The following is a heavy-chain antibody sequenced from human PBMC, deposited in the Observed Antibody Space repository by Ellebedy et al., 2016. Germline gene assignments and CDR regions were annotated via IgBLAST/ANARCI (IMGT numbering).Heavy chain of an antibody. CDR3: ARHQFLEWLDAFDI. Sequence: DWVRQAPGKGLEWIGSIYYGGTTYYNPSLEGRVTISVDTSKKQFSLKVNSVTASDTAIYYCARHQFLEWLDAFDIWGQGTMVTVSS. J-gene: IGHJ3*02. CDR2: IYYGGTT. D-gene: IGHD3-3*01. V-gene: IGHV4-39*01.